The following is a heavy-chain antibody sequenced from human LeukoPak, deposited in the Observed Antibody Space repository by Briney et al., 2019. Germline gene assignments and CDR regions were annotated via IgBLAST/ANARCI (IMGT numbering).Heavy chain of an antibody. CDR3: AKNPPFIVVVPAAPFDY. Sequence: PGGSLRLSCAASGFTFGSYAMSWVRQAPGKGLEWVSAISGSGGSTYYADSVKGRFTISRDNSKNTLYLQMNSLRAEDTAVYYCAKNPPFIVVVPAAPFDYWGQGTLVTVSS. V-gene: IGHV3-23*01. CDR2: ISGSGGST. J-gene: IGHJ4*02. CDR1: GFTFGSYA. D-gene: IGHD2-2*01.